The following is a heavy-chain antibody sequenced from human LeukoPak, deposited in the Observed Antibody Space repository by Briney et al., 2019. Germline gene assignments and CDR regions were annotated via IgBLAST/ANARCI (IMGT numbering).Heavy chain of an antibody. J-gene: IGHJ6*02. CDR2: ISAYNGNT. D-gene: IGHD3-3*01. Sequence: ASVKVSCKASGYTFTSYGISWVRQAPGQGLEWMGWISAYNGNTNYAQKLQGRVTMTTDTSTSTAYMELSSLRSEDTAVYYCARERYYDFWSGYYPYYYYYGMDVWGQGTTVTVSS. CDR1: GYTFTSYG. CDR3: ARERYYDFWSGYYPYYYYYGMDV. V-gene: IGHV1-18*01.